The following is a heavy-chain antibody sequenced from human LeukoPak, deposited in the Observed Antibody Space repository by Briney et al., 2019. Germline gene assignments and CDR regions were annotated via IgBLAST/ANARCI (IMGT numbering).Heavy chain of an antibody. CDR3: ARGSSVVGLD. D-gene: IGHD2-15*01. CDR2: IKSDGSST. Sequence: GGSLRLSCAASGFTFSNYGMHWVRQAPGKGLVWVSRIKSDGSSTSYADSVKGRFTSSRDNAKNTLYLQMNSLRAEDTAVYYCARGSSVVGLDWGQGTLVTVSS. J-gene: IGHJ4*02. V-gene: IGHV3-74*01. CDR1: GFTFSNYG.